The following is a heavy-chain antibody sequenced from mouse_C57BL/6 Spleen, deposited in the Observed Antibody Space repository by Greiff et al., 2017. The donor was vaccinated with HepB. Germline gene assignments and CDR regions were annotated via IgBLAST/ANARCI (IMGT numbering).Heavy chain of an antibody. V-gene: IGHV1-63*01. CDR1: GYTFTNYW. J-gene: IGHJ4*01. CDR3: ARGDYDYYAMDY. D-gene: IGHD2-4*01. CDR2: IYPGGGYT. Sequence: QVQLQQSGAELVRPGPSVKMSCKASGYTFTNYWIGWAKQRPGHGLEWIGDIYPGGGYTNYNEKFKGKATLTADKSSSTAYMQFSSLTSEDSAIYYCARGDYDYYAMDYWGQGTSVTVSS.